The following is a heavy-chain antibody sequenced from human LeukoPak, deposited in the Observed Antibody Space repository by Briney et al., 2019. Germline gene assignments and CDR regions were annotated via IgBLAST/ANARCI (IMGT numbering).Heavy chain of an antibody. CDR1: GGSISSGSYY. D-gene: IGHD3-10*01. V-gene: IGHV4-61*02. CDR3: ARGRRYSGSYYKSSAMDV. J-gene: IGHJ6*04. CDR2: IYTSGST. Sequence: SETLSLTCTVSGGSISSGSYYWSWIRQPAGKGLEWIGRIYTSGSTNYNPSLKSRVTISVDTSKNQFSLKLSSVTAADTAVYYCARGRRYSGSYYKSSAMDVWGKGTTVTISS.